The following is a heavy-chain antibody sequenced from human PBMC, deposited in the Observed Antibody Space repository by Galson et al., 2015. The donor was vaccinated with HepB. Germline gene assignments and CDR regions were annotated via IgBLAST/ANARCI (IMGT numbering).Heavy chain of an antibody. J-gene: IGHJ5*02. D-gene: IGHD6-19*01. CDR3: ARSAPIAVAGWSLDWFDP. CDR2: TYYRSKWYN. CDR1: GDSVSSNSAA. Sequence: CAISGDSVSSNSAAWNWIRQSPSRGLEWLGRTYYRSKWYNDYAVSVKSRITINPDTSKNQFSLQLNSVTPEETAVYYCARSAPIAVAGWSLDWFDPWGQGTLVTVSS. V-gene: IGHV6-1*01.